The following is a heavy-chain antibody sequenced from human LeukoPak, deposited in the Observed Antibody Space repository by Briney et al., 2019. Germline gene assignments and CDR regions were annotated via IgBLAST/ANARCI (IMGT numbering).Heavy chain of an antibody. J-gene: IGHJ3*02. CDR3: ARLEVVVVTPGRAAFDI. CDR1: GYSFTDYW. CDR2: VYPGDSDT. V-gene: IGHV5-51*01. Sequence: GESLKISCKGSGYSFTDYWIGWVRQMPGKGLDWMGIVYPGDSDTRYSPSFQGHVTISADKSISTAYLQWSSLKASDTAMYYCARLEVVVVTPGRAAFDIWGQGTMVTVSS. D-gene: IGHD3-22*01.